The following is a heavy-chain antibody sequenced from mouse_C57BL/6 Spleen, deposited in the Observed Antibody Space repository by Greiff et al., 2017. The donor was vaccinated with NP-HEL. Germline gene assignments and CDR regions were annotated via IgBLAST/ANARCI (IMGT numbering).Heavy chain of an antibody. D-gene: IGHD2-4*01. J-gene: IGHJ3*01. CDR3: ARDDYDGPWFAY. Sequence: VQLQQSGAELVKPGASVKLSCTASGFTIKDYYMHWVKQRTEQGLEWIGRIDPEAGETKYAAKFQGKATITADTSSNTAYLQLSSLTSEDTAVYYCARDDYDGPWFAYWGQGTLLTVSA. V-gene: IGHV14-2*01. CDR1: GFTIKDYY. CDR2: IDPEAGET.